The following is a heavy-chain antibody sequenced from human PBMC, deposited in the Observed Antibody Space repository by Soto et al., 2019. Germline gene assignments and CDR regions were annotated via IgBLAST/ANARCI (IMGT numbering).Heavy chain of an antibody. CDR2: INQSGST. D-gene: IGHD3-10*01. V-gene: IGHV4-34*01. CDR3: ARGPRRFGGDYFDY. CDR1: GGSFSGYY. Sequence: QMQLQQWGAGLLKPSETLSLTCAVYGGSFSGYYWSWIRQPPGKGLEWIGEINQSGSTNYNPSLKSRVTISVDTSKNQFSLKLSSVTAADTAVYYCARGPRRFGGDYFDYWGQGTLVTVSS. J-gene: IGHJ4*02.